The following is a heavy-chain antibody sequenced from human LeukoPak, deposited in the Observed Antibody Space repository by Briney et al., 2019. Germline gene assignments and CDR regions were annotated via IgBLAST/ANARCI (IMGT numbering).Heavy chain of an antibody. V-gene: IGHV1-18*01. CDR1: GYTFTSYG. CDR3: ARVPYAVVPAASDY. CDR2: ISAYNGNT. J-gene: IGHJ4*02. Sequence: GASVKVCCKASGYTFTSYGISWVRQAPGQGLEWMGWISAYNGNTNYAQKLQGRVTMTTDTSTSTAYMELRSLRSDDTAVYYCARVPYAVVPAASDYWGQGTLVTVSS. D-gene: IGHD2-2*01.